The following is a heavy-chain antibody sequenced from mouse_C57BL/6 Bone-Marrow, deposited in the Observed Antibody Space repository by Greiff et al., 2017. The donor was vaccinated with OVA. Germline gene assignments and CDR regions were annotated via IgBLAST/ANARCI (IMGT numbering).Heavy chain of an antibody. CDR1: GFNIKDDY. D-gene: IGHD1-1*01. V-gene: IGHV14-4*01. J-gene: IGHJ3*01. Sequence: EVKLQESGAELVRPGASVKLSCTASGFNIKDDYMHWVKQRPEQGLEWIGWIDPENGDTEYASKFQGKATITADTSSNTAYLQLSSLTSEDTAVYYCTPHYYGSSYDAYWGQGTLVTVSA. CDR3: TPHYYGSSYDAY. CDR2: IDPENGDT.